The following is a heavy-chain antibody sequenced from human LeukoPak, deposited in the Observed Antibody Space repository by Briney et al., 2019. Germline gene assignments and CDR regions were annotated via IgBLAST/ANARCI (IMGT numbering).Heavy chain of an antibody. Sequence: GRSLRLSCAASGFTFSSYGMHWVRQAPGKGLEWVAVIWYDGSNKYYADSVKGRFTISRDNSKNTLYLQMNSLRAEDTAVYYCASKGDLRVGYYFDSGGQEPLVTVP. CDR1: GFTFSSYG. D-gene: IGHD3-16*01. V-gene: IGHV3-33*01. CDR2: IWYDGSNK. J-gene: IGHJ4*02. CDR3: ASKGDLRVGYYFDS.